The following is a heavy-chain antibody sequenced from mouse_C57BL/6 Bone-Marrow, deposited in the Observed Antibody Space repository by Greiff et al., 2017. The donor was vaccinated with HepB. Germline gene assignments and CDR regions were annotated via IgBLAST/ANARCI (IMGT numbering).Heavy chain of an antibody. CDR2: ISSGSSTI. J-gene: IGHJ4*01. D-gene: IGHD3-1*01. Sequence: VQLQQSGGGLVKPGGSLKLSCAASGFTFSDYGMHWVCQAPEKGLEWVAYISSGSSTIYYADTVKGRFTISRDNANNTLFLQMTSLRSEDTAMYYCATPSGAYAMDYWGQGTSVTVSS. CDR1: GFTFSDYG. CDR3: ATPSGAYAMDY. V-gene: IGHV5-17*01.